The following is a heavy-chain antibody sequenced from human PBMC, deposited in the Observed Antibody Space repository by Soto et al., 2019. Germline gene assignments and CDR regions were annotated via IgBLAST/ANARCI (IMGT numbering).Heavy chain of an antibody. CDR1: GGTFSSYA. CDR2: IIPIFGTA. V-gene: IGHV1-69*01. Sequence: CKASGGTFSSYAISWVRQAPGQGLEWMGGIIPIFGTANYAQKFQGRVTITADESTSTAYMELSSLRSEDTAVYYCARDRWYSSSSAYYYYGMDVWGQGTTVTVSS. D-gene: IGHD6-13*01. J-gene: IGHJ6*02. CDR3: ARDRWYSSSSAYYYYGMDV.